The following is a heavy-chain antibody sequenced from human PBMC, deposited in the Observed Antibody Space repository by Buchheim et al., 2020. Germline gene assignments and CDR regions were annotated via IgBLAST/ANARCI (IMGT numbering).Heavy chain of an antibody. J-gene: IGHJ6*02. Sequence: EVQLVESGGGLIQPGGSLRLSCAASGFTVSSYNMNWVRQAPGKGLEWISYISGSNNIYYADSVKGRFTISRDIGKNSLDLQMSSLRDEDTAVYYCARDYPRGYFGMDVWGQGTT. V-gene: IGHV3-48*02. CDR1: GFTVSSYN. CDR3: ARDYPRGYFGMDV. CDR2: ISGSNNI.